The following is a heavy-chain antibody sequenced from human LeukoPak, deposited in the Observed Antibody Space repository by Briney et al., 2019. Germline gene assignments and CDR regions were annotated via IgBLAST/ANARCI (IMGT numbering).Heavy chain of an antibody. J-gene: IGHJ4*02. Sequence: SQTLSLTCTVSGGSINSGSYYWSWIRQPAGKGLEWIGRFYISGSTNYNPSLKSRVTISVDTSKNQFSLKLSSVTAADTAVYYCATLSGTFDYWGQGTLVTVSS. D-gene: IGHD1-26*01. CDR3: ATLSGTFDY. CDR2: FYISGST. V-gene: IGHV4-61*02. CDR1: GGSINSGSYY.